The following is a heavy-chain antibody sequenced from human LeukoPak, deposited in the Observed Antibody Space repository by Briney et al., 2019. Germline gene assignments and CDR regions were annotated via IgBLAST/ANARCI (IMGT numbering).Heavy chain of an antibody. CDR2: IYWDDDK. J-gene: IGHJ4*02. Sequence: SGPTLVKPTQTLTLTCTFSGFSLSTSGVGVGWIRQPPGKALEWLALIYWDDDKRYSPSLKSRLTITKDTSKNQVVLTMTNMDPVDTATYYCAHRPTTKGRTPCYFDYWGQGTLVTVSS. CDR3: AHRPTTKGRTPCYFDY. CDR1: GFSLSTSGVG. D-gene: IGHD4-17*01. V-gene: IGHV2-5*02.